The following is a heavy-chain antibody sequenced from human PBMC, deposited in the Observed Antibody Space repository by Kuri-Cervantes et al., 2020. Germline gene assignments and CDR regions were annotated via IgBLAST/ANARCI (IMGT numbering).Heavy chain of an antibody. J-gene: IGHJ4*02. CDR3: ARRYNSGYASHQIDF. V-gene: IGHV4-34*01. CDR2: NNHSGST. CDR1: GGSFRGYY. Sequence: CAVHGGSFRGYYRSESRQRPRKGLEWIGENNHSGSTNYNPSLKVRVTISVDTSKNQFSLKPSSVTAADTAVYYCARRYNSGYASHQIDFWGQGTLVTVSS. D-gene: IGHD6-19*01.